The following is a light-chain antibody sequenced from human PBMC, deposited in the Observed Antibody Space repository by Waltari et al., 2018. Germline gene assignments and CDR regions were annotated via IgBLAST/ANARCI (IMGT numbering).Light chain of an antibody. CDR3: QQYDDLPYT. V-gene: IGKV1-33*01. Sequence: IQLTQSPSSLSASVGDRVTITCQASHDISDYLNWFQHKPGKAPNLLIYDASSLQKGVPSRFSGSGSGTEFTVTISSLQPEDLATYYCQQYDDLPYTFGQGTKLEI. CDR2: DAS. J-gene: IGKJ2*01. CDR1: HDISDY.